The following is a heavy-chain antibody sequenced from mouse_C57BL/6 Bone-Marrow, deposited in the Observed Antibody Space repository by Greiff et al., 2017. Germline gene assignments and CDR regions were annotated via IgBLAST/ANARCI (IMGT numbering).Heavy chain of an antibody. CDR3: ASRVLWAMDY. CDR2: IYPRSGNT. Sequence: QVQLQQSGAELARPGASVKLSCTASGYTFTSYGISWVKQRTGQGLEWIGEIYPRSGNTYYNEKFKGKATLTADKSSSTAYMELRSLTSEDSAVYFCASRVLWAMDYWGQGTSVTVSS. D-gene: IGHD1-1*02. V-gene: IGHV1-81*01. J-gene: IGHJ4*01. CDR1: GYTFTSYG.